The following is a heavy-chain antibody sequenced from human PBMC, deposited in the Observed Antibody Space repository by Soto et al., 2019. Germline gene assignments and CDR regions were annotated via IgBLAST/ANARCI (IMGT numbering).Heavy chain of an antibody. CDR1: GYTFTGYY. Sequence: ALVKVACKASGYTFTGYYVDWVRKTHGQGLEWMGWINPNSGGTNYAQKFQGWVTMTRDTSISTAYMELSRLRSDDTAVYYCARDRRKSYNWNDPHYYYYYGMDVWGQGTTVTVSS. CDR3: ARDRRKSYNWNDPHYYYYYGMDV. CDR2: INPNSGGT. V-gene: IGHV1-2*04. D-gene: IGHD1-20*01. J-gene: IGHJ6*02.